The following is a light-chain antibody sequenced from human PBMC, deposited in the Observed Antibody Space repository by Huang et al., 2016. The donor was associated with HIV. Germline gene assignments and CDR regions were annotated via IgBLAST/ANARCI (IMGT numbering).Light chain of an antibody. CDR3: QQSFTTPYT. CDR2: AAS. J-gene: IGKJ2*01. Sequence: DIQMTQSPSSLSASVGDRVSITCRASQNINSHLNWYQQKPGKAPDLLIYAASSLQFGVPARFSGRGSGTHFTLTISSLQPEDFASYYCQQSFTTPYTFGQGTRLEI. V-gene: IGKV1-39*01. CDR1: QNINSH.